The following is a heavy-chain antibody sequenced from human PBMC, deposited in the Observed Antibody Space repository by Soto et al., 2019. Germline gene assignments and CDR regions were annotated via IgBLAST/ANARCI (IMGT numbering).Heavy chain of an antibody. D-gene: IGHD6-13*01. Sequence: QLQLQESGPGLVKPSETLSLTCTVSGGSISSSSYYWGWIRQPPGKGLEWIGSIYYSGSTYYNPSLKSRVTLSVDTSKNQFSLKLSSVTAADTAVYYCARHVPPGYSSSWYYWGQGTLVTVSS. CDR1: GGSISSSSYY. V-gene: IGHV4-39*01. CDR2: IYYSGST. CDR3: ARHVPPGYSSSWYY. J-gene: IGHJ4*02.